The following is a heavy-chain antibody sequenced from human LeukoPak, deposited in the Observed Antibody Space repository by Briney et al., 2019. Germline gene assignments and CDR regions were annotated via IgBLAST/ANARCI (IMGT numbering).Heavy chain of an antibody. CDR2: ISSRGTTT. CDR1: GFTFRDYY. J-gene: IGHJ6*03. V-gene: IGHV3-11*01. D-gene: IGHD6-13*01. CDR3: AKDSISSSWYRPYYYYYMDV. Sequence: GGSLRLSCLASGFTFRDYYMTWIRQAPGKGLEWISFISSRGTTTDYADSVKGRFTISRDNSKNTLYLQMNSLRAEDTAVYYCAKDSISSSWYRPYYYYYMDVWGKGTTVTIS.